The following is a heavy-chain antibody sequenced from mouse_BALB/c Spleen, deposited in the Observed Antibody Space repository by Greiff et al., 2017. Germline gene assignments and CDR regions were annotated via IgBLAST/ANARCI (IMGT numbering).Heavy chain of an antibody. V-gene: IGHV1-4*01. CDR2: INPSTGYT. J-gene: IGHJ4*01. CDR1: GYTFTSYW. Sequence: QVQLQQSGPELEKPGASVKISCKASGYTFTSYWMHWVKQRPGQGLEWIGYINPSTGYTEYNQKFKDKATLTADKSSSTAYMQLSSLTSEDSAVYYCALLDAMDYWGQGTSVTVSS. CDR3: ALLDAMDY. D-gene: IGHD1-1*01.